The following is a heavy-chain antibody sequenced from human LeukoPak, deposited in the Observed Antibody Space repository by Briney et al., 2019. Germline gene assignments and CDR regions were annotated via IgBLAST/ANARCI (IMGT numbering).Heavy chain of an antibody. Sequence: PGGSLRLSCAASGLTFTRYSMSWVRQAPGKGLEWVSSISTSSGYIYYADSVMGRFTISRDNAKNSLYLQMNSLGPEDTAVYYCASSDYVWGKPFYFDYWGQGTLVTVSS. CDR1: GLTFTRYS. J-gene: IGHJ4*02. V-gene: IGHV3-21*01. CDR2: ISTSSGYI. D-gene: IGHD3-16*01. CDR3: ASSDYVWGKPFYFDY.